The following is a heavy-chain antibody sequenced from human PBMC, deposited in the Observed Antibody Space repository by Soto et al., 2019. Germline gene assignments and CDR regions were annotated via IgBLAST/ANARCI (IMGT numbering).Heavy chain of an antibody. CDR2: ISSGGSSL. Sequence: PGGSLRLSCVASGFTFSHYEMNWVRQAPGKGLEWVSYISSGGSSLYYADSVKGRFTISRDKAKDAMYLQMDSLRVEDTAVYYCAREAAKIGTPRPNDVFDIWGQGTMVTVSS. CDR1: GFTFSHYE. J-gene: IGHJ3*02. CDR3: AREAAKIGTPRPNDVFDI. V-gene: IGHV3-48*03. D-gene: IGHD1-7*01.